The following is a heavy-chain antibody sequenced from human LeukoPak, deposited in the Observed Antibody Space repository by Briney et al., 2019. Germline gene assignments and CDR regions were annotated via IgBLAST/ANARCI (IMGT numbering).Heavy chain of an antibody. CDR1: GGSFSGYY. CDR3: ARVSGARYCSSTSCYGNRFNGMDV. V-gene: IGHV4-34*01. CDR2: INHSGST. Sequence: SETLSLTCAVYGGSFSGYYWSWIRQPPGKGLEWIGEINHSGSTNYNPYLKSRVTISVDTSKNQSSLKLSSVTAADTAVYYCARVSGARYCSSTSCYGNRFNGMDVWGQGTTVTVSS. J-gene: IGHJ6*02. D-gene: IGHD2-2*01.